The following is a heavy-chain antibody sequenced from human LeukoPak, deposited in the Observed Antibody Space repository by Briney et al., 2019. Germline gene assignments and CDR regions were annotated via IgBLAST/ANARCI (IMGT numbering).Heavy chain of an antibody. Sequence: GGSLRLSCAASGFTFSSYSMNWVRQAPGKGLEWVSSISSSSSYIYYADSVKGRFTISRDNAKNSLYLQMNSLRAEDTAVYYCAKDRPYYYGSGSIFDYWGQGTPVTVSS. D-gene: IGHD3-10*01. J-gene: IGHJ4*02. CDR1: GFTFSSYS. CDR3: AKDRPYYYGSGSIFDY. CDR2: ISSSSSYI. V-gene: IGHV3-21*04.